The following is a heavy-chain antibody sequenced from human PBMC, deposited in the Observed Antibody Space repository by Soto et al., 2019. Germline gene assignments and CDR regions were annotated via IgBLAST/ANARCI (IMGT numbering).Heavy chain of an antibody. CDR3: ASLGIQLWPPDY. D-gene: IGHD5-18*01. CDR1: GDGVSSNSAA. Sequence: SQTLSLTCAISGDGVSSNSAAWNWIRQSPSRGLEWLGRTYYRSQWLNDYADSVKSRITIKPDTSKNQFSLELDSVTPEDTAVYYCASLGIQLWPPDYWGQGTLVTVSS. CDR2: TYYRSQWLN. V-gene: IGHV6-1*01. J-gene: IGHJ4*02.